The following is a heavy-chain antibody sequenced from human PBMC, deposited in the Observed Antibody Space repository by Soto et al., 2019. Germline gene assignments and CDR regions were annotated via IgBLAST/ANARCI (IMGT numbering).Heavy chain of an antibody. V-gene: IGHV3-23*01. J-gene: IGHJ4*02. D-gene: IGHD1-7*01. CDR2: ISGSGGST. CDR3: ASAGNYVYFDY. CDR1: GFTFSSYA. Sequence: EVQLLESGGGLVQPGGSLRLSCAASGFTFSSYAMSWVRQAPGKGLGWVSAISGSGGSTYYADSVKGRFTISRANSKTTIYLQLNSLRAGDAAVDYCASAGNYVYFDYLGPGTLVTVSS.